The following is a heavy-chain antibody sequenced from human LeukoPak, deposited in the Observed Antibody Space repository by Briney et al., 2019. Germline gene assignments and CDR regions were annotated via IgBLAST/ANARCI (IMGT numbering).Heavy chain of an antibody. V-gene: IGHV4-59*12. CDR3: ARDKTGDYGDLNWFDP. CDR2: IYHSGGT. J-gene: IGHJ5*02. Sequence: SETLSLTCTVSGGSISSDYWSWIRQPPGKALEWIGNIYHSGGTNYNPSLKSRVTISVDTSKNQFSLKLSSVTAADTAVYYCARDKTGDYGDLNWFDPWGQGTLVTVSS. CDR1: GGSISSDY. D-gene: IGHD4-17*01.